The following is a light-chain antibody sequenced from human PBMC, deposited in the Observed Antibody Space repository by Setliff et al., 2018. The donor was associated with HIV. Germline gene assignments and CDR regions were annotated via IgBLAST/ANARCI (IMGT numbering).Light chain of an antibody. CDR3: CSNTGSNTYV. V-gene: IGLV2-23*01. CDR1: SSDVGRYNL. Sequence: QSALTQPASVSGPPGQSITISCTGTSSDVGRYNLVSWYQQHSGKAPKLMIYQATKRPSGVSNRFSGSKSGNTASLTISGLQAEDEADYYCCSNTGSNTYVFGTGTKVTV. CDR2: QAT. J-gene: IGLJ1*01.